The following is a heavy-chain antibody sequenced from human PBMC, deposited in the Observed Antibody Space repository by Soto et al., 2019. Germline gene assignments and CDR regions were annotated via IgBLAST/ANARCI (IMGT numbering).Heavy chain of an antibody. CDR2: IYWDGDV. Sequence: GPTLVNPTQTLTLTCTFSEFSLPANGVGVAWVLHPPGKALDCLALIYWDGDVRYSPSLRSRITITKDTPKDQVFLTVTNLEPVDRGPYSCAHRLVYTCACLDIWG. CDR1: EFSLPANGVG. V-gene: IGHV2-5*02. D-gene: IGHD1-20*01. CDR3: AHRLVYTCACLDI. J-gene: IGHJ6*02.